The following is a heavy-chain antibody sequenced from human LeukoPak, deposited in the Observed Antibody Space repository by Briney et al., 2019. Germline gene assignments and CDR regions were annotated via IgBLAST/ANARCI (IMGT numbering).Heavy chain of an antibody. Sequence: GGSLRLSCAASGFTFSSYSMNWVRQAPGKGLEGVSSISSSSSYIYYADSVEGRFTISRDNANNSLYLQMTSLTAEDTAVYYCARGLSSSVKVGPWGQGTLVTVSS. D-gene: IGHD6-13*01. V-gene: IGHV3-21*01. CDR1: GFTFSSYS. J-gene: IGHJ5*02. CDR2: ISSSSSYI. CDR3: ARGLSSSVKVGP.